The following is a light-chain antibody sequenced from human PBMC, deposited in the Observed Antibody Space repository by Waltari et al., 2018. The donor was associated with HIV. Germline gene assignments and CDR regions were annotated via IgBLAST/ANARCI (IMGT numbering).Light chain of an antibody. J-gene: IGLJ3*02. CDR3: QVWDSSNDHVL. V-gene: IGLV3-21*02. Sequence: SYALTQPPYVSLPPGAAAIIPCGGWNIGRTSVHWYKQQPGQPPVLVVRYNSARAPGIPDRFSGSNSGHTATLTITRVEAGDEAAYYCQVWDSSNDHVLFGGGTELTVL. CDR2: YNS. CDR1: NIGRTS.